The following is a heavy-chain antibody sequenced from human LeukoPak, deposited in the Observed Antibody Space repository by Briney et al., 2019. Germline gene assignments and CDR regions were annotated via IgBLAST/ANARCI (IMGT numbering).Heavy chain of an antibody. CDR3: ARAEGRWLRLYFDH. J-gene: IGHJ4*02. V-gene: IGHV3-30*04. CDR1: GFTFSSYA. Sequence: QPGRSLRLFCAASGFTFSSYAMHWVRQAPGKGLEWVALISYDGSDKYYADSVKGRFTISRGNAKNSLYLQMHSLRVEDTALYYCARAEGRWLRLYFDHWGQGTLVTVSS. CDR2: ISYDGSDK. D-gene: IGHD5-24*01.